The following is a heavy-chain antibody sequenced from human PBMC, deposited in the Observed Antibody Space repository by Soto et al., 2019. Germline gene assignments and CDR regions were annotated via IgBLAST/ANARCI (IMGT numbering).Heavy chain of an antibody. D-gene: IGHD5-18*01. V-gene: IGHV1-69*13. CDR3: ASNTAMVIVNYYYGMDV. J-gene: IGHJ6*02. CDR1: GVAFSSYA. CDR2: IIPIFGTA. Sequence: SGKVSCKASGVAFSSYAISWVRQATGQELEWRGGIIPIFGTANYAQKLQGRVTITADESTSTAYMELSGLRSEDTAVYYCASNTAMVIVNYYYGMDVWGQGTTVTVSS.